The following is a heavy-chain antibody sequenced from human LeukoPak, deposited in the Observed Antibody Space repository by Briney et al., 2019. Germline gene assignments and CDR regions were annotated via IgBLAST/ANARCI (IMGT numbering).Heavy chain of an antibody. Sequence: GGSLRLSCAASGFTLSNYAMSWVRQAPGKGLEWVSIISGSSDNTYYTDSVKGRFTISRDNSKNTLYLQMNSLRAEDTAVYYWAKDPPRRNIVVVFPWGQGTLVTVSS. CDR3: AKDPPRRNIVVVFP. CDR1: GFTLSNYA. CDR2: ISGSSDNT. V-gene: IGHV3-23*01. J-gene: IGHJ5*02. D-gene: IGHD2-2*01.